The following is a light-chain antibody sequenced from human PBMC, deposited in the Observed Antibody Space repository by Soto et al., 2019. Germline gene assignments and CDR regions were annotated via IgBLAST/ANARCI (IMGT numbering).Light chain of an antibody. J-gene: IGLJ2*01. CDR1: TGAVTSGYY. CDR3: LLYYGGAQLV. CDR2: GTS. V-gene: IGLV7-43*01. Sequence: QAVVTQEPSLTVSPGGTVTLTCASSTGAVTSGYYPNWFQQKPGQAPRALIYGTSKKHSWTPARFSGSLLGGKAALTLSGVQPEDEAEYYCLLYYGGAQLVFGGGTKLTVL.